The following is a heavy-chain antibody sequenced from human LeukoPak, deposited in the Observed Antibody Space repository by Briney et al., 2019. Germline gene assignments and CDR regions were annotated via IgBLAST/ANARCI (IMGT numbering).Heavy chain of an antibody. CDR3: AHVVMITFGGVIGSLFDY. V-gene: IGHV2-5*01. D-gene: IGHD3-16*02. CDR1: GFSLSTSGVG. J-gene: IGHJ4*02. Sequence: SGPTLVNPTQTLTLTCTFSGFSLSTSGVGVGWIRQPPGKALEWLALIYWNDDKRYSPSLKSRLTITKDTSKNQVVLTMTNMDPVDTATYYCAHVVMITFGGVIGSLFDYWGQGTLVTVSS. CDR2: IYWNDDK.